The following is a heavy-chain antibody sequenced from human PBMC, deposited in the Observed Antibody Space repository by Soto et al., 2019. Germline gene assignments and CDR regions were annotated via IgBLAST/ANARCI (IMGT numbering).Heavy chain of an antibody. V-gene: IGHV1-69*01. CDR3: ASGASRWYPYFFDS. Sequence: QAQVVQSGAEVRKPGSSVKLSCKASEGTFNSYAIAWVRQAPGQGLEWMGGIIPYYNTLNYAQKFQDRVTSAADDSTNTVYMELSSRISDDTAVYFCASGASRWYPYFFDSWAQGTLVTVSS. CDR1: EGTFNSYA. CDR2: IIPYYNTL. D-gene: IGHD6-13*01. J-gene: IGHJ4*02.